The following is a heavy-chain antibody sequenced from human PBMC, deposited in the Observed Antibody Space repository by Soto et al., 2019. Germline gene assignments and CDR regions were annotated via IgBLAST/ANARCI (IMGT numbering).Heavy chain of an antibody. CDR2: IKQDGSEK. J-gene: IGHJ3*02. V-gene: IGHV3-7*01. CDR3: ARDHHPYSSSWSDAFDI. D-gene: IGHD6-6*01. CDR1: GFTFSSYW. Sequence: PGGSLRLSCAASGFTFSSYWMSWVRQAPGKGLEWVANIKQDGSEKYYVDSVKGRFTISRDNAKNSLYLQMNSLRAEDTAVYYCARDHHPYSSSWSDAFDIWGQGTMVTVSS.